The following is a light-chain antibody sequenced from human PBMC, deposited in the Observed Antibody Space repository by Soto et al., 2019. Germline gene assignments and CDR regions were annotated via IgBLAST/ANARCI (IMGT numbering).Light chain of an antibody. V-gene: IGKV3-15*01. Sequence: EIVMTQSPATLSQAPVERATLSCRASQSVSSNVAWYQQIPGQTPRLLIYGASTRATGIPVRFSGSGSGTEFTLTISSLQPEDFAVHFCQQYGSSPTTFGQGTKVDIK. CDR3: QQYGSSPTT. CDR1: QSVSSN. J-gene: IGKJ1*01. CDR2: GAS.